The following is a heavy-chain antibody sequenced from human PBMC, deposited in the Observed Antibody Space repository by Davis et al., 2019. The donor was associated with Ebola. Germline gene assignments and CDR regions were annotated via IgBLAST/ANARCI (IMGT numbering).Heavy chain of an antibody. Sequence: GGSLRLSCAASGFTFDDYAMHWVRQAPGKGLEWVSGISWNSGSIGYADSVKGRFTISRDNAKNSLYLQMNSLRAEDTALYYCAKGEEYSSSSRAFDIWGQGTMVTVSS. CDR2: ISWNSGSI. J-gene: IGHJ3*02. D-gene: IGHD6-6*01. CDR3: AKGEEYSSSSRAFDI. CDR1: GFTFDDYA. V-gene: IGHV3-9*01.